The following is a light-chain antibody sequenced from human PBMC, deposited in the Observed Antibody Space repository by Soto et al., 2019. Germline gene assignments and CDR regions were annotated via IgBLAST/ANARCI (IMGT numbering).Light chain of an antibody. CDR1: QTINTY. V-gene: IGKV1-39*01. CDR2: SAF. J-gene: IGKJ2*01. CDR3: QQSDSIPRT. Sequence: DIQMTQSPSSLSASVGDRVTIKCRASQTINTYLNWYQQKLGKAPKLLIYSAFTLQSGVPSRFSGSGSGTDFNLTISSLQPEDFATYYCQQSDSIPRTFGQGTKLQIK.